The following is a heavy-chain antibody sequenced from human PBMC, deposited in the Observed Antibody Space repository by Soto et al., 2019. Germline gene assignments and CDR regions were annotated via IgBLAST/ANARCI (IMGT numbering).Heavy chain of an antibody. CDR1: GGTFSSYA. J-gene: IGHJ3*02. D-gene: IGHD3-22*01. CDR3: ARAGGRGYYYDSSGRRAKYAFDI. CDR2: IIPIFGTA. Sequence: ASVKVSCKASGGTFSSYAISWVRQAPGQGLEWMGGIIPIFGTANYAQKFQGRVTITADESTATAYMELSSLRSEDTAVYYCARAGGRGYYYDSSGRRAKYAFDIWGQGTMVTVSS. V-gene: IGHV1-69*13.